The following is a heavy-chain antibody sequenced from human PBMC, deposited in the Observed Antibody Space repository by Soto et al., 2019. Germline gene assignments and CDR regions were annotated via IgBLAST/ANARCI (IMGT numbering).Heavy chain of an antibody. Sequence: EVQLVESGGGLVKPGGSLRLSCAASGFTFGTFTMSWVRQAPGKGLEWVSSIGTTSTYIYYADSVRGRFTISRDNAKNSLYLQMNSLRAEDTAVYFCARVMCGDCSSYSYSSMDVWGQGTTVTVSS. CDR3: ARVMCGDCSSYSYSSMDV. CDR1: GFTFGTFT. J-gene: IGHJ6*03. V-gene: IGHV3-21*01. CDR2: IGTTSTYI. D-gene: IGHD2-21*02.